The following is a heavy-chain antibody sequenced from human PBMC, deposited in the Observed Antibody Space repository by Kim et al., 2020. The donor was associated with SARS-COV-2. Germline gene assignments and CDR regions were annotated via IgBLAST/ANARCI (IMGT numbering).Heavy chain of an antibody. CDR2: IYYSGST. J-gene: IGHJ3*02. CDR1: GGSISSYY. CDR3: ARVHDSSGYYSSHDAFDI. Sequence: SETLSLTCTVSGGSISSYYWSWIRQPPGKGLEWIGYIYYSGSTNYNPSLKSRVTISVDTSKNQFSLKLSSVTAADTAVYYCARVHDSSGYYSSHDAFDIWGQGTMVTVSS. V-gene: IGHV4-59*13. D-gene: IGHD3-22*01.